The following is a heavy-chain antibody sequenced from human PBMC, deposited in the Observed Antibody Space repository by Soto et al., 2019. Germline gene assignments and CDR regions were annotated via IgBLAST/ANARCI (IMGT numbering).Heavy chain of an antibody. CDR2: MNPNSGNT. D-gene: IGHD1-20*01. CDR3: ARGITGTRGDYNWFDP. CDR1: GYTFTSYD. V-gene: IGHV1-8*01. Sequence: ASVKVSCKASGYTFTSYDINWVRQATGQGLEWMGWMNPNSGNTGYAQKFQGRVTMTRNTSISTAYMELSRLRSDDTAVYYCARGITGTRGDYNWFDPWGQGTLVTVSS. J-gene: IGHJ5*02.